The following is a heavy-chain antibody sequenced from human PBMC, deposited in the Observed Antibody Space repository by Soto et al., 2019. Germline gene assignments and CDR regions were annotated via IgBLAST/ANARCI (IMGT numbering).Heavy chain of an antibody. Sequence: EMQLVESGGGLVQPGGSLRLSCAASGFTFSSYEMHWVHQAPGKGLEWISYISSTGSGTLYADSVRGRFTMSRDNTKNSASLQMSSLRAEDTAVYYCVRDLHEPLATDALRVANWGQGTQVTVSS. CDR3: VRDLHEPLATDALRVAN. J-gene: IGHJ4*02. CDR2: ISSTGSGT. V-gene: IGHV3-48*03. D-gene: IGHD2-8*02. CDR1: GFTFSSYE.